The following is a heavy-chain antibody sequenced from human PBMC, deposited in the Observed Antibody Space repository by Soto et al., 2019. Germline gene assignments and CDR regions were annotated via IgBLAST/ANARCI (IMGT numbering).Heavy chain of an antibody. CDR3: SRDGRYSGYRPLDF. J-gene: IGHJ4*02. CDR1: AFTLTVYT. V-gene: IGHV3-49*04. CDR2: IRSNPYGGTT. D-gene: IGHD5-12*01. Sequence: GGSLITCCSNAAFTLTVYTMDWVLQAPGMGLERVGFIRSNPYGGTTEYAASVSGTFAPSRDDYKSIAYLQMNSLKAAHTAVYYCSRDGRYSGYRPLDFCGQGTLVTVSS.